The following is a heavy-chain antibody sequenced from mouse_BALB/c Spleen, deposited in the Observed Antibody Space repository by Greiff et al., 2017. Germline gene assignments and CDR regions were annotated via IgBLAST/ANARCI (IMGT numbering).Heavy chain of an antibody. CDR3: ARDRGWLLRTMDY. V-gene: IGHV2-6-7*01. CDR1: GFSLTGYG. J-gene: IGHJ4*01. Sequence: VQLQQSGPGLVAPSQSLSITCTVSGFSLTGYGVNWVRQPPGKGLEWLGMIWGDGSTDYNSALKSRLSISKDNSKSQVFLKMNSLQTDDTARYYCARDRGWLLRTMDYWGQGTSVTVSS. CDR2: IWGDGST. D-gene: IGHD2-3*01.